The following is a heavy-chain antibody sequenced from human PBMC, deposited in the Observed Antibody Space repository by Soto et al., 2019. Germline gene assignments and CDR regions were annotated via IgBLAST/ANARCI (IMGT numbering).Heavy chain of an antibody. J-gene: IGHJ5*01. D-gene: IGHD3-22*01. CDR1: GDTSTSYY. CDR2: IHNSGTS. V-gene: IGHV4-59*01. CDR3: ARDFYDSVGYTWFDS. Sequence: TSETLSLTCTVSGDTSTSYYWGWIRQAPGKGLEWIGHIHNSGTSTHNPSLNGRVTISIDMSKKKFSLKLTSLTSADTAVYYCARDFYDSVGYTWFDSWSQGTLVTVSS.